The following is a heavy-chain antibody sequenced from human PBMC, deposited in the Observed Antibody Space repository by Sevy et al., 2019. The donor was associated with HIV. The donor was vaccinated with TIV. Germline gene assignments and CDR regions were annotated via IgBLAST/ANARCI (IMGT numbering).Heavy chain of an antibody. V-gene: IGHV3-11*06. CDR2: INNSSRFI. J-gene: IGHJ4*02. CDR1: GFTFSDYY. CDR3: ARGKVLFDY. Sequence: GGSLRLSCAASGFTFSDYYMSWIRQAPGKGPEWVSYINNSSRFINYVDSVKGRFTISRDNAKNSLYLQMNSLRAGDTAVYYCARGKVLFDYLGQGTLVTVSS.